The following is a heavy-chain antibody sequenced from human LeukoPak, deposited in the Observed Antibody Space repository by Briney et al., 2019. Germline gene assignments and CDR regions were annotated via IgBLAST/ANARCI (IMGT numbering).Heavy chain of an antibody. D-gene: IGHD1-26*01. CDR3: ARNRWDGSYQGWFDP. V-gene: IGHV1-69*13. J-gene: IGHJ5*02. CDR2: IIPIFGTA. CDR1: GGTFSSYA. Sequence: ASVKVSCKASGGTFSSYAISWVRQAPGQGLEWMGGIIPIFGTANYAQKFQGRVTITADESTSTAYMELSSLRSEDTAVYYCARNRWDGSYQGWFDPWGQGTLVTISS.